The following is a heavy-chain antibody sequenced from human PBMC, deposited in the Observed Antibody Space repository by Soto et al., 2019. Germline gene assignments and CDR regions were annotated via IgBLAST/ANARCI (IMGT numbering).Heavy chain of an antibody. CDR2: IYWDDDK. CDR3: AHRMVPAIQYNWNGGHFDY. Sequence: SGPTLVNPTQTLTLTCTFCGFSLSQSGVGVGWIRQPPGKALEWLVFIYWDDDKRYSPSLTSRLTITKDTSKNQVVLTMTNMDPADTATYYCAHRMVPAIQYNWNGGHFDYWGQGILVTVSS. D-gene: IGHD1-20*01. J-gene: IGHJ4*02. V-gene: IGHV2-5*02. CDR1: GFSLSQSGVG.